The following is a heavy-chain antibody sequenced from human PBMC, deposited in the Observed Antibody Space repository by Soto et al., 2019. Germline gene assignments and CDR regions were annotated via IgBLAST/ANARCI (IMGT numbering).Heavy chain of an antibody. CDR1: GGSISSGGYY. CDR2: IYYNGST. D-gene: IGHD3-22*01. V-gene: IGHV4-31*03. J-gene: IGHJ4*02. Sequence: QVQLQESGPGLVKPLQTLSLTCTVSGGSISSGGYYWSWIRQHPGKGLEWIGYIYYNGSTYYSPSLKSRVTLSVDTSKFQFSLMLSSVTAADTAVYYCARGDSSGYFPFWGQGTLVTVSS. CDR3: ARGDSSGYFPF.